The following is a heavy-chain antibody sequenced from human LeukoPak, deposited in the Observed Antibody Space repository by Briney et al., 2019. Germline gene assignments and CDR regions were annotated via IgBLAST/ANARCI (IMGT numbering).Heavy chain of an antibody. V-gene: IGHV3-13*01. J-gene: IGHJ4*02. CDR2: IGTRGDT. CDR3: ARQNTPHGNFDY. D-gene: IGHD1-26*01. CDR1: GLTLSRYD. Sequence: GGSLRLSCAASGLTLSRYDMHWVRQATGEGLEWVSAIGTRGDTYYAGSVKGRFTISRENAKNSLYLLMTSLRAEDTAVYYCARQNTPHGNFDYWGQGILVTVSS.